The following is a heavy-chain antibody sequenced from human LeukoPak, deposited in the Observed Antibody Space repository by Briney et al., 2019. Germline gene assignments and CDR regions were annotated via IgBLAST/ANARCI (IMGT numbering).Heavy chain of an antibody. D-gene: IGHD5-18*01. CDR1: GFTFSSYW. Sequence: PGGSLRLSCAASGFTFSSYWMYWVRQAPGKGLVWASRINSDGSTTSYADSVKGRFTISRDNAKNTLYLQMNSLRAEDTAVYYCANSGVYSYGLFFDYWGQGTLVTVSS. CDR3: ANSGVYSYGLFFDY. V-gene: IGHV3-74*01. J-gene: IGHJ4*02. CDR2: INSDGSTT.